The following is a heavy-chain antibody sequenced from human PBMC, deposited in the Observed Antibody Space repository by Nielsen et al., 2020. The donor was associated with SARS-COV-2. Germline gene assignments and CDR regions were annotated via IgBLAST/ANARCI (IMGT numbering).Heavy chain of an antibody. J-gene: IGHJ6*02. D-gene: IGHD5-18*01. CDR1: GYTFTSYY. CDR2: INPSGGST. V-gene: IGHV1-46*01. Sequence: ASVKVSCKASGYTFTSYYMHWVRQAPGQGLEWMGIINPSGGSTSYAQKFQGRVTMTRDTSTSTVYMELSSLRSEDTAVYYCAKDLRRRGIQLWAPYGMDVWGQGTTVTVSS. CDR3: AKDLRRRGIQLWAPYGMDV.